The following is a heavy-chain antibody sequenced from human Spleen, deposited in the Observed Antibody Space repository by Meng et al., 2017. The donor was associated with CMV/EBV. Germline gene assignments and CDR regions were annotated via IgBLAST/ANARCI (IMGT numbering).Heavy chain of an antibody. Sequence: ASVKVSCKASGYTFTGYYMHWVRQAPGQGLEWMGWINPNSGGTNYAQKFQGRVTMTRDTSISTAYMELSRLRSDVTAVYYCSRELTTSRGMDVWGQGTTVTVSS. D-gene: IGHD4-11*01. V-gene: IGHV1-2*02. CDR2: INPNSGGT. CDR1: GYTFTGYY. J-gene: IGHJ6*02. CDR3: SRELTTSRGMDV.